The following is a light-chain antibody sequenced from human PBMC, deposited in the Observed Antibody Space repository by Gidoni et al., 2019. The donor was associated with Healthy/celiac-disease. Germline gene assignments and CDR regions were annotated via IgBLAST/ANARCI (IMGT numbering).Light chain of an antibody. CDR2: AAS. J-gene: IGKJ1*01. V-gene: IGKV1-39*01. CDR3: QQSYSTPRT. CDR1: QRISSY. Sequence: DNQMTQSPSSLSASVGDRVTITCRASQRISSYLNWYQQKPGKAPKLLIYAASSLQSGVPSRFSGSGSGTDFTLTISSLQPEDFATYYCQQSYSTPRTFGQGTKVEIK.